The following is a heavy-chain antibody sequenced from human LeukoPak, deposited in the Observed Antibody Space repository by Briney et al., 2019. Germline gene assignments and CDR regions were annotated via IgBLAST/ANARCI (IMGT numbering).Heavy chain of an antibody. CDR3: ATTSGYCSSTSCYSPSSPDY. Sequence: ASVKVSCKASGGTFSSYAISWVRQAPGQGLEWMGGIIPIFGTANYAQKFQGRVTITTDESTSTAYMELSSLRSEDTAVYYWATTSGYCSSTSCYSPSSPDYWGQGTLVTVSS. CDR1: GGTFSSYA. J-gene: IGHJ4*02. V-gene: IGHV1-69*05. D-gene: IGHD2-2*02. CDR2: IIPIFGTA.